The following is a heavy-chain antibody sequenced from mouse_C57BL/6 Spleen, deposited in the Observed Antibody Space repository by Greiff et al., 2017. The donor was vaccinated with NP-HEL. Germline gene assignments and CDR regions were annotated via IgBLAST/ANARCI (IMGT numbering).Heavy chain of an antibody. V-gene: IGHV1-22*01. CDR2: INPNNGGT. CDR1: GYTFTDYN. CDR3: ASQGDYYGSSSYAMDY. J-gene: IGHJ4*01. Sequence: EVQRVESGPELVKPGASVKMSCKASGYTFTDYNMHWVKQSHGKSLEWIGYINPNNGGTSYNQKFKGKATLTVNKSSSTAYMELRSLTSEDSAVYYCASQGDYYGSSSYAMDYWGQGTSVTVSS. D-gene: IGHD1-1*01.